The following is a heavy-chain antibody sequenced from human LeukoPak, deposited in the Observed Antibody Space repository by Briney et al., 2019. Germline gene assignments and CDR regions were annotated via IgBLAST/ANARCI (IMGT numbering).Heavy chain of an antibody. CDR3: ARGSGNFDY. Sequence: PGGSLRLSCAASGFTFSSYWMNWVRQAPGKGLVWVSRIASDGSSTTYADSVKGRFTISRDNAKNSLYLQMNSLRAEDTAVYYCARGSGNFDYWGQGTLVTVSS. CDR1: GFTFSSYW. V-gene: IGHV3-74*01. CDR2: IASDGSST. J-gene: IGHJ4*02. D-gene: IGHD1-26*01.